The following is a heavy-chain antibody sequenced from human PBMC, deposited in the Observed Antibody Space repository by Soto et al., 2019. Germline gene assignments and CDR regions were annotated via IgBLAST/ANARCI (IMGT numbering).Heavy chain of an antibody. CDR3: AHSATVSDAFDI. CDR2: IYWDDDK. D-gene: IGHD2-15*01. Sequence: QITLKESGPTLVKPTQTLTLTCTFSGFSLRISGVGVGWIRQPPGKALEWLALIYWDDDKRYSPSLKSRLTITEDKSKNQVLLTMTNMDPVDTATYYCAHSATVSDAFDIWGQGTMVTGSS. CDR1: GFSLRISGVG. V-gene: IGHV2-5*02. J-gene: IGHJ3*02.